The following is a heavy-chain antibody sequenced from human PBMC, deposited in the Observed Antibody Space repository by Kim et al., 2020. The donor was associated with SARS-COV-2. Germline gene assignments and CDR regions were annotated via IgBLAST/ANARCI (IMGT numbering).Heavy chain of an antibody. J-gene: IGHJ4*02. V-gene: IGHV1-18*01. Sequence: ASVKVSCKASGYTFTSYGISWVRQAPGQGLEWMGWISAYNGNTNYAQKLQGRVTMTTDTSTSTAYMELRSLRSDDTAVYYCARGPLWFGELFSYYFDYWGQGTLVTVSS. CDR3: ARGPLWFGELFSYYFDY. CDR1: GYTFTSYG. D-gene: IGHD3-10*01. CDR2: ISAYNGNT.